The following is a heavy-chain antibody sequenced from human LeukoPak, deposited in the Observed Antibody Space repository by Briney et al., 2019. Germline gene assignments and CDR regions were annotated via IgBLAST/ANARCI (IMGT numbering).Heavy chain of an antibody. V-gene: IGHV3-66*01. CDR3: ARDRSTGHLDY. D-gene: IGHD2-2*01. CDR2: IYSGGST. J-gene: IGHJ4*02. Sequence: GGSLRLSCAASGFTVSSNYMSWARQAPGKGLEWVSVIYSGGSTYYADSVKGRFTISRDNSKNTLYLQMNSLRAEDTAVYYCARDRSTGHLDYWGQGTLVTVSS. CDR1: GFTVSSNY.